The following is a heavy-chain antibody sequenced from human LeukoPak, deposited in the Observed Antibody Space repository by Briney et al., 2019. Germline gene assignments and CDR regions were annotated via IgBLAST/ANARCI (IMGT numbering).Heavy chain of an antibody. D-gene: IGHD4-11*01. V-gene: IGHV4-39*01. CDR2: IYYSGST. CDR3: ARVTTVTTVYFDY. J-gene: IGHJ4*02. Sequence: SETQSLTCTVSGGSISSSSYYLGWIRQPPGRGLEWIGSIYYSGSTYYNPSLKSRVTISVDTSKNQFSLKLSSVTAADTAVYYCARVTTVTTVYFDYWGQGTLVTASS. CDR1: GGSISSSSYY.